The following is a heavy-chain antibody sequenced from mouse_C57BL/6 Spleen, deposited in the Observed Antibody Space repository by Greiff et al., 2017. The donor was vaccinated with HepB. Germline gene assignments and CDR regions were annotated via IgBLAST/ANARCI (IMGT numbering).Heavy chain of an antibody. D-gene: IGHD2-4*01. CDR1: GFTFSSYA. Sequence: EVQLQESGGGLVKPGGSLKLSCAASGFTFSSYAMSWVRQTPEKRLEWVATISDGGSYTYYPDNVKGRFTISRDNAKNNLYLQMSHLKSEDTAMYYCARDGDYEGAMDYWGQGTSVTVSS. CDR3: ARDGDYEGAMDY. V-gene: IGHV5-4*01. CDR2: ISDGGSYT. J-gene: IGHJ4*01.